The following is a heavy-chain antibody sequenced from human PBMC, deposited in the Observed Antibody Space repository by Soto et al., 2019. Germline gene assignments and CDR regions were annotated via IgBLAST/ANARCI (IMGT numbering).Heavy chain of an antibody. J-gene: IGHJ4*02. D-gene: IGHD1-20*01. Sequence: GASVKVSCKASGYTFTSYYMHWVRQAPGQGLEWMGIINPSGGSTSYAQKFQGRVTMTRDTSTSTVYMELSSLRSEDTAVYYCAREEGSLWYNWNDAKKTLDYWGQGTLVTVSS. CDR1: GYTFTSYY. CDR2: INPSGGST. CDR3: AREEGSLWYNWNDAKKTLDY. V-gene: IGHV1-46*01.